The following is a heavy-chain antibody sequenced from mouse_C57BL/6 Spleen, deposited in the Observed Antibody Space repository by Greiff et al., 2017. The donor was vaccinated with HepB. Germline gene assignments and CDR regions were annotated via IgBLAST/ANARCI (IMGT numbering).Heavy chain of an antibody. CDR2: ISSGSSTI. V-gene: IGHV5-17*01. CDR3: ARNYYGSIGAMDY. CDR1: GFTFSDYG. J-gene: IGHJ4*01. Sequence: EVKLVESGGGLVKPGGSLKLSCAASGFTFSDYGMHWVRQAPEKGLEWVAYISSGSSTIYYADTVKGRFTFSRDNAKNTLFLQMTSLRSEDTAMYYCARNYYGSIGAMDYWGQGTSVTVSS. D-gene: IGHD1-1*01.